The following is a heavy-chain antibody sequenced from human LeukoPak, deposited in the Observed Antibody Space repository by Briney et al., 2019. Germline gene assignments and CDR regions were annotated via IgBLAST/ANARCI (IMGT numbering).Heavy chain of an antibody. CDR3: VKWVSTSYYGMDV. V-gene: IGHV3-7*05. Sequence: AESLRLSCAASGFTFSGHWMTWVRQAPGKGLEWVASIKEDGGEQNYVDSLKGRFTISRDNAKNSLFLQMNSLRAEDTAVYYCVKWVSTSYYGMDVWGQGTTVIVPS. CDR1: GFTFSGHW. J-gene: IGHJ6*02. D-gene: IGHD1-26*01. CDR2: IKEDGGEQ.